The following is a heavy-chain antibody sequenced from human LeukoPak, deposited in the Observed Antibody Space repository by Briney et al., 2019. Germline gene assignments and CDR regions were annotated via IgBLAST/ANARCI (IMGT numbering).Heavy chain of an antibody. CDR3: TRDLGHCTGGTCFPSGPAVY. V-gene: IGHV3-74*01. CDR1: GFTFSSHW. J-gene: IGHJ4*02. CDR2: IDGDGSNT. D-gene: IGHD2-15*01. Sequence: GGSLRLSCAASGFTFSSHWMHWVRQAPGKGLVWVSLIDGDGSNTNYADSVKGRFAISRDNAKNTLFLQMSSLRADDTGVYYCTRDLGHCTGGTCFPSGPAVYWGQGTLVTVSS.